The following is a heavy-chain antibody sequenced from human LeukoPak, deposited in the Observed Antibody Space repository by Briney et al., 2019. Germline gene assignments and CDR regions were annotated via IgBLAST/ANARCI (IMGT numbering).Heavy chain of an antibody. J-gene: IGHJ4*02. CDR2: ISGSGGST. D-gene: IGHD1-26*01. V-gene: IGHV3-23*01. CDR1: GFTFSSYA. Sequence: GGSLRLSCAASGFTFSSYAMSWVRQAPGKGLEWVSAISGSGGSTYYADSVKGRFTISRDNAKNSLYLQMNSLRAEDTAVYYCARVVAEWEGLDYWGQGTLVTVSS. CDR3: ARVVAEWEGLDY.